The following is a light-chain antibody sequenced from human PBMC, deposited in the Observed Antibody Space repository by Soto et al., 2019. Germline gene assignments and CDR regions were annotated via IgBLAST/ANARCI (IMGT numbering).Light chain of an antibody. J-gene: IGKJ4*01. CDR3: QHYRTS. Sequence: EIVLTQSPGTLSLSPGESATLSCRVSQSVSSSYLAWYQQKPGQPPRLLIYGASSRATGIPDRFSGSGSGTDFTLTITRLEPEDFAVYYCQHYRTSFGGGTKVEIK. CDR1: QSVSSSY. V-gene: IGKV3-20*01. CDR2: GAS.